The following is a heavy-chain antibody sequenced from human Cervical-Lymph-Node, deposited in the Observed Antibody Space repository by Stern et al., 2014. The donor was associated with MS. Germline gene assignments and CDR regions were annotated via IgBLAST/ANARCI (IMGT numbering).Heavy chain of an antibody. CDR1: GFTFSDYG. CDR3: ARDRGLTHYFYGMDV. D-gene: IGHD3-10*01. J-gene: IGHJ6*02. V-gene: IGHV3-30*03. CDR2: ATYDGSDQ. Sequence: QVQLGQSGGGVVQPGKSLRLSCAASGFTFSDYGMHWVRQAPGKGLEWVALATYDGSDQYYADSVKGRFTVSRDNSKNTVLLQMNGLRPEDTAVYFCARDRGLTHYFYGMDVWGQGTTVTVSS.